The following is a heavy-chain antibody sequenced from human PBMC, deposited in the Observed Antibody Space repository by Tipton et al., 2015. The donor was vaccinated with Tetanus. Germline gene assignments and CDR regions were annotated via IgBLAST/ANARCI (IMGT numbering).Heavy chain of an antibody. CDR1: GGSVSSGSYY. J-gene: IGHJ5*02. CDR2: ICYSWST. Sequence: TLSLTCTVSGGSVSSGSYYWSWNRQPTGKGLEWIGYICYSWSTNYTPSLKSRVTISVDTSKNQFSLKLSSVTAADTALYYCAREGIAARRYCFGPFVQGTLVTVSS. D-gene: IGHD6-25*01. V-gene: IGHV4-61*01. CDR3: AREGIAARRYCFGP.